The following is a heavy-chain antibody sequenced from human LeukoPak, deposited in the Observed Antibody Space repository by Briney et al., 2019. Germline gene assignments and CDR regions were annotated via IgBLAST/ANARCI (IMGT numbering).Heavy chain of an antibody. D-gene: IGHD5-12*01. Sequence: ASVKVSCKASGGTFRSYGINWVRQASGQGLEWMGGVIPIFDTTNYAQKFQGRVTITADKSTSTAYMELSSLTSDDTAVYYCARDGRGYSGYDFRYFDYWGQGTLVTVSS. V-gene: IGHV1-69*06. J-gene: IGHJ4*02. CDR1: GGTFRSYG. CDR3: ARDGRGYSGYDFRYFDY. CDR2: VIPIFDTT.